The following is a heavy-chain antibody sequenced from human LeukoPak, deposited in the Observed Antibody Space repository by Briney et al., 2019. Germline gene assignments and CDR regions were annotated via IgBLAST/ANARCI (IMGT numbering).Heavy chain of an antibody. D-gene: IGHD3-10*01. CDR2: MSYDGSDK. CDR3: AKDEPGTYSPSDY. J-gene: IGHJ4*02. V-gene: IGHV3-30*18. CDR1: GFTFSSYG. Sequence: PGGSLRLSCAASGFTFSSYGMHWVRQAPGKGLEWVAFMSYDGSDKYYADSVKGRFTISRDNSKSTLYLQMNSLRAEDTAVYYCAKDEPGTYSPSDYWGQGTLVTVPS.